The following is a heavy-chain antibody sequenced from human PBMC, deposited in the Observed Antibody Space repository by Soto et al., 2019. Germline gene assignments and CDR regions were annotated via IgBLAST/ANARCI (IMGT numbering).Heavy chain of an antibody. J-gene: IGHJ4*02. CDR3: ARWAGLRYFDWLPHTPPPGFDY. CDR2: ISYDGSNK. D-gene: IGHD3-9*01. Sequence: GGSLRLSCAASGFTFSSYAMHWVRQAPGKGLEWVAVISYDGSNKYYADSVKGRFTISRDNSKNTLYLQMNSLRAEDTAVYYCARWAGLRYFDWLPHTPPPGFDYWGQGTLVTVSS. CDR1: GFTFSSYA. V-gene: IGHV3-30-3*01.